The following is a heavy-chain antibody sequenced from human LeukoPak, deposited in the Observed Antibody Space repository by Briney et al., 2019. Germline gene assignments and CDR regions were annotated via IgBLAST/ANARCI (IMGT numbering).Heavy chain of an antibody. J-gene: IGHJ4*02. Sequence: SETLSLTCTVSGGSISSYYWSWIRQPPGKGLEWIGYIYYSGSTNYNPSLKSRVTISVDTSKNQFSLKLSSVSAADTAVYYCARRGYSYGLDFDYWGQGTLATVSS. CDR2: IYYSGST. CDR3: ARRGYSYGLDFDY. D-gene: IGHD5-18*01. V-gene: IGHV4-59*08. CDR1: GGSISSYY.